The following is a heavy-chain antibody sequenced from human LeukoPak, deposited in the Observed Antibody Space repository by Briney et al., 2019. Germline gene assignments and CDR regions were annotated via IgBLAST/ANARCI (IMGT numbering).Heavy chain of an antibody. CDR1: GYTFTGYY. V-gene: IGHV1-2*02. D-gene: IGHD3-9*01. CDR2: INSKSGGT. J-gene: IGHJ4*02. Sequence: GASVKVSCKASGYTFTGYYIHWVRQAPGQGLEWMGWINSKSGGTNYAQKLRGRVTMTRDTSVSTANLELINLRFDDTAIYYCARDDPAMTGIGFDHWGQGSLVIVSS. CDR3: ARDDPAMTGIGFDH.